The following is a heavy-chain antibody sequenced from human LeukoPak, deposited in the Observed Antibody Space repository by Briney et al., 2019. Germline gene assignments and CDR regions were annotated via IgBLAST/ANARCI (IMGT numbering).Heavy chain of an antibody. V-gene: IGHV1-2*02. CDR3: ARDKSGIDY. Sequence: GASVKVSCKASGYTFTNYYIHWVRRAPGQGLEWMGWINSNSGDTKYAQKFQGRVTMARDTSITTVYMELSSLRSDDTAVYYCARDKSGIDYWGQGTLVTVSS. CDR2: INSNSGDT. J-gene: IGHJ4*02. D-gene: IGHD1-26*01. CDR1: GYTFTNYY.